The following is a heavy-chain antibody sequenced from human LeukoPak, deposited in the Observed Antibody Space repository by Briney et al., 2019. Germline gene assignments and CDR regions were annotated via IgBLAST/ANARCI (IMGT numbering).Heavy chain of an antibody. D-gene: IGHD2-15*01. V-gene: IGHV3-21*01. CDR3: ARAPGLHDAFDI. Sequence: GGSLRLSCAASGFTFSSYSMNWVRQAPGKGLEWVSSISSSSSYIYYADSVKGRFTISRDNAKNSLYLQMNSLRAGDTAVYYCARAPGLHDAFDIWGQGTMVTVSS. CDR2: ISSSSSYI. J-gene: IGHJ3*02. CDR1: GFTFSSYS.